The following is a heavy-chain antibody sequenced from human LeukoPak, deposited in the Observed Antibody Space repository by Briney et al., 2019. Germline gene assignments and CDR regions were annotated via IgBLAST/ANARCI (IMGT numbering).Heavy chain of an antibody. J-gene: IGHJ4*02. CDR2: ISSNGGTT. D-gene: IGHD6-19*01. V-gene: IGHV3-64*02. Sequence: GGSLRLSCAASGFNFSNYGMHWVRQAPGRGLEFVSRISSNGGTTYYADSLKGRFTISRDNSKNTVYLQMASLRPEDMAVYYCARVPFSSGWYDYWGQGTLVTVSS. CDR1: GFNFSNYG. CDR3: ARVPFSSGWYDY.